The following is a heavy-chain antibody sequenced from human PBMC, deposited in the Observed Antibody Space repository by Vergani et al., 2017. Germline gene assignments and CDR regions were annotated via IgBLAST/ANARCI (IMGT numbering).Heavy chain of an antibody. CDR3: ARVYYDFWSGYRSHPYYYMDV. Sequence: EVQLVESGGGLVQPGGSLRLSCTASGFTVSSNSMSWVRQAPGKGLEWVSVIYSGGRPYYADSVKGRFTISRDNSKNTLYLQMNSLRAEDTALYHCARVYYDFWSGYRSHPYYYMDVWGKGTTVTVSS. CDR2: IYSGGRP. D-gene: IGHD3-3*01. CDR1: GFTVSSNS. V-gene: IGHV3-66*01. J-gene: IGHJ6*03.